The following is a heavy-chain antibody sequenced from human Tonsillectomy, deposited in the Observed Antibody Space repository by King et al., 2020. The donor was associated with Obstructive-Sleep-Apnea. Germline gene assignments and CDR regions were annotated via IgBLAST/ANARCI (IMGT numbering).Heavy chain of an antibody. Sequence: QLVQSGAEMKKPGSSVKVSCKASGGSFSGCVITWVRQAPGQGLECVGKIIPMPGIGTYPQKFQGRVTITADESTSTVHMELSSLRSDDTAVYYCAYSGQGGNEGGVDAWGQGTLLTVSS. CDR3: AYSGQGGNEGGVDA. J-gene: IGHJ5*02. CDR2: IIPMPGIG. CDR1: GGSFSGCV. V-gene: IGHV1-69*09. D-gene: IGHD1-1*01.